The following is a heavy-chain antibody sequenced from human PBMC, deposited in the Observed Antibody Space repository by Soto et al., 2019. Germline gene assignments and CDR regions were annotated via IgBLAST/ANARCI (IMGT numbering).Heavy chain of an antibody. V-gene: IGHV3-23*01. D-gene: IGHD6-13*01. CDR2: ISGSGGST. CDR1: GFTFSSYA. Sequence: PWGSLRLSCAASGFTFSSYAMSWVRQAPGKGLEWVSAISGSGGSTYYADSVKGRFTISRDNSKNTLYLQMNSLRAEDTAVYYCAKGMAAAGTVWFDPWGQGALVTVSS. J-gene: IGHJ5*02. CDR3: AKGMAAAGTVWFDP.